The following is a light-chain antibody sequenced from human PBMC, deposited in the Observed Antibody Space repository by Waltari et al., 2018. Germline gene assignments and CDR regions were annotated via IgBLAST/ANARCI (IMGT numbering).Light chain of an antibody. Sequence: EIVLTQSPATLSFSPGERANLSCRASQSDSSYLDWFQQKPGQAPRPRIHESFNRNTCIPARFSVSGSVTDFTLTIRMLEPADFAVYFCQLRINWPPAYTFGQGTKLEI. J-gene: IGKJ2*01. V-gene: IGKV3-11*01. CDR3: QLRINWPPAYT. CDR2: ESF. CDR1: QSDSSY.